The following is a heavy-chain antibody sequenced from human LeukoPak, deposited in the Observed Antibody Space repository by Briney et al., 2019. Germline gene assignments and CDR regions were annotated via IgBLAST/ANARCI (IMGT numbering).Heavy chain of an antibody. CDR1: GDSISDYT. V-gene: IGHV4-4*07. Sequence: PSETLSLTCTVSGDSISDYTWSWTRQPAGMGLEWIGRVYSSGSTSYNPSFESRVTMSQDTSKNLISLKLNSLTAADSAVYYCARETYHSAWYGDLWGQGALVTVSS. CDR3: ARETYHSAWYGDL. J-gene: IGHJ5*02. CDR2: VYSSGST. D-gene: IGHD6-19*01.